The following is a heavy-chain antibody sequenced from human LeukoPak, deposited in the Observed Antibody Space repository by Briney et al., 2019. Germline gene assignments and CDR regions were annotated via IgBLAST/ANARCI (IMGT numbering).Heavy chain of an antibody. V-gene: IGHV4-34*01. CDR3: ARARFWGRPGIAVAGTKRGNFDY. D-gene: IGHD6-19*01. CDR2: INHSGST. Sequence: PSETLSLTCAVYGVSFSGYYWSWIRQPPGKGLEWIGEINHSGSTNYNPSLKSRVTISVDTSKNQFSLKLSSVTAADTAVYYCARARFWGRPGIAVAGTKRGNFDYWGQGTLVTVSS. CDR1: GVSFSGYY. J-gene: IGHJ4*02.